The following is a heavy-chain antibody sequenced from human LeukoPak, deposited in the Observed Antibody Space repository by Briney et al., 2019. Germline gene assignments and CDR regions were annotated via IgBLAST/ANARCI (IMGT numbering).Heavy chain of an antibody. CDR2: ISSDPTSI. V-gene: IGHV3-48*04. CDR3: AREMTGISAADF. J-gene: IGHJ4*02. CDR1: GFIFKIYS. Sequence: PGGSLRLSCVASGFIFKIYSMNWVRQAPGKGLEWVSYISSDPTSIDYADFVKGRFTISRDNAKNSLYLQMNSLRAEDTAVYYCAREMTGISAADFWGQGTLVTVSS. D-gene: IGHD6-13*01.